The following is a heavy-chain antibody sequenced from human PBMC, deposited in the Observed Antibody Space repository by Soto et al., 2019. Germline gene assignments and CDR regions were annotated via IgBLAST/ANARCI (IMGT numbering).Heavy chain of an antibody. V-gene: IGHV3-66*01. CDR1: LFIVSDNY. Sequence: EVRLVQSGGGLVQPGGSLRLSCAASLFIVSDNYMSWVRQAPGKGLEWVSLIYSGGGTDYPESVKGRFTISRDNSKNTLYLPMNSLKAEDTGIYSFATRMTTAPYWGQGTVVTVSS. CDR2: IYSGGGT. D-gene: IGHD4-17*01. CDR3: ATRMTTAPY. J-gene: IGHJ4*02.